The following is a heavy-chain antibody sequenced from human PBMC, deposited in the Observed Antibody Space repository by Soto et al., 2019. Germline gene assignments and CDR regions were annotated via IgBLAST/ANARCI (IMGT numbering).Heavy chain of an antibody. CDR1: GGSFSGYY. V-gene: IGHV4-34*01. CDR3: ASSPSIAAAGNFDY. Sequence: QVQLQQWGAGLLKPSETLSLTCAVYGGSFSGYYWSWIRQPPGKGLEWIGEINHSGSTNYNPSLKSPVTISVDTSKNQFSLKLSSVTAADTAVYYCASSPSIAAAGNFDYWGQGTLVTVSS. CDR2: INHSGST. J-gene: IGHJ4*02. D-gene: IGHD6-13*01.